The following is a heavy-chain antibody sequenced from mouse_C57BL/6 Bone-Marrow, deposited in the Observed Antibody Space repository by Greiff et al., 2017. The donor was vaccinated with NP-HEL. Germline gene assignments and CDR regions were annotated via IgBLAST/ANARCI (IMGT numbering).Heavy chain of an antibody. CDR1: GYAFSSSW. CDR2: IYPGDGDT. CDR3: AELGGEFDY. V-gene: IGHV1-82*01. J-gene: IGHJ2*01. Sequence: QVQLQQSGPELVKPGASVKISCKASGYAFSSSWMNWVKQRPGKGLEWIGRIYPGDGDTNYNGKFKGKATLTADKSSSTAYMQLSSLTSEDSAVYFCAELGGEFDYWGQGTTLTGSS. D-gene: IGHD4-1*01.